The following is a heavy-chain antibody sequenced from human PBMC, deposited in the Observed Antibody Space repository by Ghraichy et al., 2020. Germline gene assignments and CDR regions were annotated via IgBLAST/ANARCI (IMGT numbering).Heavy chain of an antibody. V-gene: IGHV3-13*01. J-gene: IGHJ6*02. D-gene: IGHD3-10*01. CDR2: IGTAGDT. Sequence: GGSLRLSCAASGFTFSSSDMHRVRQATGKGLEWVSAIGTAGDTYYPGSVKGRFTISRENAKNSLYLQMNSLRVGDTAVYYCTRGKFMVRGGIVFYYGMDVWGQGTTVTVSS. CDR1: GFTFSSSD. CDR3: TRGKFMVRGGIVFYYGMDV.